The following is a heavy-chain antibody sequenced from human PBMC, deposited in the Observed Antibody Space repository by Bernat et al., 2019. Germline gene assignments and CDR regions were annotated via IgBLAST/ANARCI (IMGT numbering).Heavy chain of an antibody. V-gene: IGHV4-59*08. CDR2: IYYSGST. Sequence: QVQLQESGPGLVKPSETLSLTCTVSGGSISSYYWSWIRQPPGKGLEWIGYIYYSGSTNYNPSLKSRVTISVDTSKNQFSLKLSSVTAADTAVYYCARLRVYTGYCSSTSCPGYYYYYYYMDVWGKGTTVTVSS. CDR1: GGSISSYY. D-gene: IGHD2-2*01. J-gene: IGHJ6*03. CDR3: ARLRVYTGYCSSTSCPGYYYYYYYMDV.